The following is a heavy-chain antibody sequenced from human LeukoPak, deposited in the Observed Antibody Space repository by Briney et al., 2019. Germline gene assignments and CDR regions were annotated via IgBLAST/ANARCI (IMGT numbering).Heavy chain of an antibody. D-gene: IGHD6-6*01. CDR3: ARLGPAPPPSSSFFDY. V-gene: IGHV5-51*01. CDR1: GYRFTNYW. J-gene: IGHJ4*02. CDR2: IYPGDSDT. Sequence: VESLQISWKGSGYRFTNYWITWVRQMTGKGLEWIGIIYPGDSDTRYSPSFQGQVTISVDKSISTAYLRWSSLKAADTAMYYCARLGPAPPPSSSFFDYWGQGTLVTVSS.